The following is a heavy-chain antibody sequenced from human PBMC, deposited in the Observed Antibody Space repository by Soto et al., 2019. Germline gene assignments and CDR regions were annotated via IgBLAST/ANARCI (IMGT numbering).Heavy chain of an antibody. D-gene: IGHD5-18*01. CDR1: GFTSSDYY. V-gene: IGHV3-11*01. Sequence: QVQLVESGGGLVKPGGSLRLSCAASGFTSSDYYMSWIRQAPGKGLERVSSISRSGTTIYYADYVKGRFTISRDNAKNPLELQMNCMRAKDTAVYYCARDVLSEGIQLCTRSRSQDGMDVWGQGIPVTCSS. CDR2: ISRSGTTI. J-gene: IGHJ6*02. CDR3: ARDVLSEGIQLCTRSRSQDGMDV.